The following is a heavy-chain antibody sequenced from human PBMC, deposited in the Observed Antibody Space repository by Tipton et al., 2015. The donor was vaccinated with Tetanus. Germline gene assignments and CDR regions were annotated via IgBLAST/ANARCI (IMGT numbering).Heavy chain of an antibody. J-gene: IGHJ1*01. Sequence: GLVKPSQTLSLTCSVSGASISSGGYFWSWIRQPPGKGLEWVGYVYYTGDTNYNPSLKSRVTISMDRSENQISLKMTSVTAADTAVYYCAGVTAQRTELYFEHWGQGTQVTVSS. D-gene: IGHD2-8*02. CDR3: AGVTAQRTELYFEH. V-gene: IGHV4-61*08. CDR2: VYYTGDT. CDR1: GASISSGGYF.